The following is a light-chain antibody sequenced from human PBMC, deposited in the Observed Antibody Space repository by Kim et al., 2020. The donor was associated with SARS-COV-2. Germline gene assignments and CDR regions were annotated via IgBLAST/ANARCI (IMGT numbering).Light chain of an antibody. CDR1: QTVSRNQ. Sequence: LSPGERATPSCRASQTVSRNQLAWYQQKPGQAPRLLIYGASSRATGIPDRFSGRGSGTDFSLTISRLEPEDCAVYYCQQYGNSRTFGQGTKVDIK. CDR3: QQYGNSRT. J-gene: IGKJ1*01. V-gene: IGKV3-20*01. CDR2: GAS.